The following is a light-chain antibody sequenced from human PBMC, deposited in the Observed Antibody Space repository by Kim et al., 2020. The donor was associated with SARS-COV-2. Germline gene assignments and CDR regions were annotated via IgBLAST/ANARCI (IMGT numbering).Light chain of an antibody. CDR3: LSADSSGTVV. Sequence: LGNMARSTCSREALPKKYGDWYQQKPGHFPVLVIYKDPGRPSGVPERFSGSSSGTIVTLTISGVQAEDEADYYCLSADSSGTVVFGGGTQLTVL. CDR2: KDP. J-gene: IGLJ2*01. CDR1: ALPKKY. V-gene: IGLV3-16*01.